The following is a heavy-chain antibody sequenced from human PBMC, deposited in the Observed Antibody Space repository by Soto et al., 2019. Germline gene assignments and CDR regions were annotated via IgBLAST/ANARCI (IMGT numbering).Heavy chain of an antibody. V-gene: IGHV3-11*06. Sequence: LRLSCAASGFTFTNYYISWIRQTPGKGLEWVSYISANNVYTNYADSVKGRFTISRDNGKNSVYLQMNGLRAEDTAVYYCARDLEVGSYLYYFDFWGQGALVTVSS. D-gene: IGHD1-26*01. CDR2: ISANNVYT. CDR1: GFTFTNYY. J-gene: IGHJ4*02. CDR3: ARDLEVGSYLYYFDF.